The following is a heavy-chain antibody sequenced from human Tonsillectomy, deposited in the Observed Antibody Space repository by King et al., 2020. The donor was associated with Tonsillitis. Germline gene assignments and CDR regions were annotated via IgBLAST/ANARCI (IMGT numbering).Heavy chain of an antibody. CDR3: ARGLRANFLSSGMAGV. Sequence: VQLQQWGAGLLKPSETLSLTCTIYGGSFSGYYWSWIRQSPGKGLEWLGEINQSGSTNYNPSLKSRVTISVDTSQNQFSLKLTSVTAADTAVYYCARGLRANFLSSGMAGVWDKGTTVTVSS. V-gene: IGHV4-34*01. CDR1: GGSFSGYY. J-gene: IGHJ6*04. D-gene: IGHD3-16*02. CDR2: INQSGST.